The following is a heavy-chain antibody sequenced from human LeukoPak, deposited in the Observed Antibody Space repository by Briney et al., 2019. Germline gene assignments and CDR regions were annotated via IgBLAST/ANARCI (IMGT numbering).Heavy chain of an antibody. Sequence: PGGSLRLSCAASGFTFDRFTIHWVRQTPGKGLEWVSAISGSGDTTYYADSVKGRFTISRDNSKNTLYLQMNSLRAADTAIYYCASPGIAVAVGPWGQGTLVIVSS. J-gene: IGHJ5*02. D-gene: IGHD6-19*01. V-gene: IGHV3-23*01. CDR1: GFTFDRFT. CDR2: ISGSGDTT. CDR3: ASPGIAVAVGP.